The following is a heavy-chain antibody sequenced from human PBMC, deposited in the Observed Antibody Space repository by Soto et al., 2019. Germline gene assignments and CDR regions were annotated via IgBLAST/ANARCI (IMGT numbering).Heavy chain of an antibody. CDR2: INSDGSST. Sequence: GGSLRLSCAASGFTFSSYWMHWVRQAPGKGLVWVSRINSDGSSTSYADSVKGRFTISRDNAKNTLYLQMNSLRAEDTAVYYCARDYDSSRWYGSNWFDPWGQGTLVTVSS. CDR3: ARDYDSSRWYGSNWFDP. CDR1: GFTFSSYW. J-gene: IGHJ5*02. V-gene: IGHV3-74*01. D-gene: IGHD6-13*01.